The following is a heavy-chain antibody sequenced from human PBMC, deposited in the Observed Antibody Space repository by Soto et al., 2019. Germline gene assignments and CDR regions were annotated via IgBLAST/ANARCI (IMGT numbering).Heavy chain of an antibody. J-gene: IGHJ4*02. CDR3: ARELAVGYGGYDLNYFDY. CDR2: ISSSSSYI. Sequence: GGSLRLSCAASGFTFSSYSMNWVRQAPGKGLEWVSSISSSSSYIYYADSVKGRFTISRDNAKNSLYLQMNSLRAEDTAVYYCARELAVGYGGYDLNYFDYWGQGTLVTVSS. V-gene: IGHV3-21*01. D-gene: IGHD5-12*01. CDR1: GFTFSSYS.